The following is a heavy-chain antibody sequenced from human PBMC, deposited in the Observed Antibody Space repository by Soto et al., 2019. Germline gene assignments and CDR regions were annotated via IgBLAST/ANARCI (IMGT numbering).Heavy chain of an antibody. Sequence: TLSLTCTVSGGSIGSSSYYWGWIRQPPGKGLEWIGYIYYSGSPYYNPSLKSRVTISVDTSKNQFSLKLSSVTAADTAVYYCAVPAASVAGASGSYYYYGMDVWGQGTTVTVSS. V-gene: IGHV4-39*01. J-gene: IGHJ6*02. CDR1: GGSIGSSSYY. CDR3: AVPAASVAGASGSYYYYGMDV. CDR2: IYYSGSP. D-gene: IGHD6-19*01.